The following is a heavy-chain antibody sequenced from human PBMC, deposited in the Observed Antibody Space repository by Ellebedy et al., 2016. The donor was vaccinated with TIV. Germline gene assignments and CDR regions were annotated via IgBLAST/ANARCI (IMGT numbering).Heavy chain of an antibody. CDR2: INPNSGGT. CDR3: ARLSCSSTSCYALYFDL. CDR1: GYTFTSYY. Sequence: ASVKVSCKASGYTFTSYYMHWVRQAPGQGLEWMGWINPNSGGTIYAQKFQGSVTMSRDTSISTAYMELSRLRSDDTAMYYCARLSCSSTSCYALYFDLWGRGTLVTVSS. V-gene: IGHV1-2*02. J-gene: IGHJ2*01. D-gene: IGHD2-2*01.